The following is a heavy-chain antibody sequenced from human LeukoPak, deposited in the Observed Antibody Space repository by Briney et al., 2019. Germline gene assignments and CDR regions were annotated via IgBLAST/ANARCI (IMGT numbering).Heavy chain of an antibody. V-gene: IGHV3-11*01. Sequence: PGGSLRLSCAASGFTFSDYYMSWIRQAPGKGLEWVSYISSSGSTIYYADSVKGRFTISRDNAKNSLYLQMNSLRAEDTAVYYCARERRMPGITGTTDAFDIWGQGTMVTVSS. CDR3: ARERRMPGITGTTDAFDI. J-gene: IGHJ3*02. D-gene: IGHD1-20*01. CDR1: GFTFSDYY. CDR2: ISSSGSTI.